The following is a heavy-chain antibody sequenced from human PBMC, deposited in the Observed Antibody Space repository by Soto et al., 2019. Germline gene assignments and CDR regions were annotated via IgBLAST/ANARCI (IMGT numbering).Heavy chain of an antibody. CDR3: ASGIAAAAYFDY. V-gene: IGHV4-59*01. J-gene: IGHJ4*02. Sequence: QVQLQESGPGLVKPSETLSLTCTVSGGSISSYYWSWIRQPPGKGLEWMGYIYYSGSTNYNPSLKGRVTMTVDTSKNQFSLKLSAVTDADTAVYYCASGIAAAAYFDYWGQGTLGTVAS. D-gene: IGHD6-13*01. CDR1: GGSISSYY. CDR2: IYYSGST.